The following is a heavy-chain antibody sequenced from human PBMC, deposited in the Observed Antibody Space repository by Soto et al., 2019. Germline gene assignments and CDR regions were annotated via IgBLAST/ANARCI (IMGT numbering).Heavy chain of an antibody. CDR3: ARAPPFPPSVGYSPFDF. CDR2: IIPIFGTA. D-gene: IGHD1-1*01. J-gene: IGHJ4*02. Sequence: QVQLVQSGAEVKKPGSSVKVSCKASGGTFSSYAISWVRQAPGQGLEWMGGIIPIFGTANYAQKFQGRVTITADESTSTAYMELSSLRSEDTAVYYCARAPPFPPSVGYSPFDFWGQGTLVTVSS. CDR1: GGTFSSYA. V-gene: IGHV1-69*12.